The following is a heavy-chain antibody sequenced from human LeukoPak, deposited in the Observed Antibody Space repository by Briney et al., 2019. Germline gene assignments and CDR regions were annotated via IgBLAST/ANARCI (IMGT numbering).Heavy chain of an antibody. D-gene: IGHD3-10*01. CDR1: GDSISSTTYY. CDR3: ARQRAYFGELAFDY. CDR2: IKSSGHT. J-gene: IGHJ4*02. V-gene: IGHV4-39*01. Sequence: KSSELLSLTCAVSGDSISSTTYYRGWIRQPPGKGLEWIGSIKSSGHTYYNPSLKSRVTMSVDTSKNQFSLKLTSMTAADTAVYFCARQRAYFGELAFDYWGQGILVTVSS.